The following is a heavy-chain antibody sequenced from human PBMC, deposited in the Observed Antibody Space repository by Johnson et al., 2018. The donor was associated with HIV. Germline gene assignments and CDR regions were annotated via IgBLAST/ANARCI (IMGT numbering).Heavy chain of an antibody. Sequence: VQLVESGGGLVQPGGSLRLSCAASGFTFNSYAMSWVRQGPGKGLEWVAAISGSGGSTYYADSVKGRFTISRDNSRNTLYLQMKSLRAEDTAVYYFAKDLGITVAGRGGLDAFDIWGQGNMVIVSS. CDR3: AKDLGITVAGRGGLDAFDI. CDR2: ISGSGGST. V-gene: IGHV3-23*04. J-gene: IGHJ3*02. CDR1: GFTFNSYA. D-gene: IGHD6-19*01.